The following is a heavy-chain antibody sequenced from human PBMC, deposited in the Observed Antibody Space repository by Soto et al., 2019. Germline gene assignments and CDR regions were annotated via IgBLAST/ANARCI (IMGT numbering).Heavy chain of an antibody. D-gene: IGHD1-26*01. V-gene: IGHV3-64*01. CDR3: ARYSGSYPY. CDR1: GLTFSSYA. Sequence: GGSLRLSCAASGLTFSSYAMSWVRQAPGKGLEWVSLISSNGGSTYYANSVKGRFTISRDNSKNTLYLQMGSLRAEDMAVYYCARYSGSYPYWGQGTLVTVSS. CDR2: ISSNGGST. J-gene: IGHJ4*02.